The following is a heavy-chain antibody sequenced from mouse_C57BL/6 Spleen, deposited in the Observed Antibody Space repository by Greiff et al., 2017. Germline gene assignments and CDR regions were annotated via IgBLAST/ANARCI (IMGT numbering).Heavy chain of an antibody. J-gene: IGHJ1*03. D-gene: IGHD1-1*01. V-gene: IGHV5-16*01. CDR3: AREGDYYGSSSDWYFDV. Sequence: EVKVEESEGGLVQPGSSMKLSCTASGFTFSDYYMAWVRQVPEKGLEWVANINYDGSSTYYLDSLKSRFIISGDNAKNMLYLQMSSLKSEDTATYYCAREGDYYGSSSDWYFDVWGTGTTVTVSS. CDR1: GFTFSDYY. CDR2: INYDGSST.